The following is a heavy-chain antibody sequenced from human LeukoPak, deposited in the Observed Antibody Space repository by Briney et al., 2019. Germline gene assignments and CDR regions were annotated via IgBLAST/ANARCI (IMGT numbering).Heavy chain of an antibody. Sequence: SVKVSCKASGGTFSSYAISWVRQAPGQGLEWMGRIIPILGIANYAQKFQGRVTITADKSTSTAYMELSSLRSEDTAVYYCARDLFGYRRQGVVPAAIGYWGQGTLVTVSS. CDR3: ARDLFGYRRQGVVPAAIGY. CDR2: IIPILGIA. V-gene: IGHV1-69*04. D-gene: IGHD2-2*01. J-gene: IGHJ4*02. CDR1: GGTFSSYA.